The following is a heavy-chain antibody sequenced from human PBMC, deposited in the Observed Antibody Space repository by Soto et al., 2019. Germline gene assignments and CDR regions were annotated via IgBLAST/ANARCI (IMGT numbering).Heavy chain of an antibody. V-gene: IGHV3-15*01. Sequence: EVQLVESGGGLVNPGGSLRLSCTASGFTFNDAYMTWVRQAPGKGLEWVGRIKSKSAVWTIDYTAYVKGRFTISRYDSGQTLYLLVYSLNNGDTAVYDYLNNW. CDR1: GFTFNDAY. CDR3: LNNW. J-gene: IGHJ5*01. CDR2: IKSKSAVWTI.